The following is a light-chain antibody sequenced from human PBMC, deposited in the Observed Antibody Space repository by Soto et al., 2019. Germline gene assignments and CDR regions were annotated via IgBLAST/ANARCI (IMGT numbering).Light chain of an antibody. J-gene: IGKJ3*01. Sequence: EIVLTQSPGTLSLSPGDRATLSCRASQSVSSTYLAWYQQKPGQAPRLLIYDASSRATGIPDRFSGSGSGTDFTLTISRLEPEDFAVYYCQQYGSSPGLFTFG. CDR3: QQYGSSPGLFT. V-gene: IGKV3-20*01. CDR1: QSVSSTY. CDR2: DAS.